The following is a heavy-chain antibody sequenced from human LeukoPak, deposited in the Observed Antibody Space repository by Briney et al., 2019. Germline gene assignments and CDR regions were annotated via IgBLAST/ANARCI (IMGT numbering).Heavy chain of an antibody. CDR1: GFTFSSYA. CDR3: ARDIRYCTNGVCYNYYYGMDV. J-gene: IGHJ6*02. D-gene: IGHD2-8*01. Sequence: GSLRLSCAASGFTFSSYAMHWVRQAPGKGLEWVAVISYDGSNKYYADSVKGRFTISRDNSKNTLYLQMDSLRAEDTAVYYCARDIRYCTNGVCYNYYYGMDVWGQGTTVTVSS. CDR2: ISYDGSNK. V-gene: IGHV3-30-3*01.